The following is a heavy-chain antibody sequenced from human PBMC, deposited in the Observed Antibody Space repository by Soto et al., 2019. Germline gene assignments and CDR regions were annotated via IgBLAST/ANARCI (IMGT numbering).Heavy chain of an antibody. Sequence: GGSLRLSCAASGFTFSMYWMHWVRQVPGKGPEWVSRINDDGSSTNYADSVKGRFTISRDNAKNTLYLQMNDLGAEDTAVYYCTRGPRYTSTGTGAFWGQGTLVTVSS. CDR2: INDDGSST. V-gene: IGHV3-74*01. D-gene: IGHD1-1*01. CDR1: GFTFSMYW. J-gene: IGHJ4*02. CDR3: TRGPRYTSTGTGAF.